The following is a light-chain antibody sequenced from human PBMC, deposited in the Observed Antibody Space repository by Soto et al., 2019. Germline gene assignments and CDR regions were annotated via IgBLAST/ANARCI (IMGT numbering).Light chain of an antibody. CDR3: QKHDGVPL. CDR2: DAS. Sequence: DIQLTQSPSSLSASVGYRLTITCQASQDISNHLNWYQQKPGKAPNLLIYDASDLETGVPSRFSGGGSGTFFSFTINSLQPEDIATYYCQKHDGVPLFGPGTTVDIK. J-gene: IGKJ3*01. V-gene: IGKV1-33*01. CDR1: QDISNH.